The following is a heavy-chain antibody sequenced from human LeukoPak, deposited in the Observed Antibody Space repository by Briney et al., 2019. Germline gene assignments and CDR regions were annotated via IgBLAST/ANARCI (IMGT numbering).Heavy chain of an antibody. D-gene: IGHD2-15*01. Sequence: PGGSLKISCKGSGYSYSSYWIGWVRQMPGKGLEWMGIIYPGDSDTRYSPSFQGQVTISADKSISIAYLQWSSLKASDTAMYYCTALDCSGGSCSSTGFDYWGQGTLVTVSS. CDR1: GYSYSSYW. J-gene: IGHJ4*02. CDR2: IYPGDSDT. V-gene: IGHV5-51*01. CDR3: TALDCSGGSCSSTGFDY.